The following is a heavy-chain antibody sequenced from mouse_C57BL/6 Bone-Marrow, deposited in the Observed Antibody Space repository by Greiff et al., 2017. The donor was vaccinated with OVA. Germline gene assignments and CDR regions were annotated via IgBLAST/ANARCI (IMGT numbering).Heavy chain of an antibody. CDR3: ASDSAVPAWFAY. V-gene: IGHV1-55*01. CDR2: IYPGSGST. D-gene: IGHD3-2*02. CDR1: GYTFTRYW. Sequence: QVQLQQPGAELVKPGASVKMSCKASGYTFTRYWITWVKQRPGQGLEWIGDIYPGSGSTNYNEKFKSKATLTVDTSSSTAYMQLSSLTSEDAAVYYCASDSAVPAWFAYWGQGTLVTVSA. J-gene: IGHJ3*01.